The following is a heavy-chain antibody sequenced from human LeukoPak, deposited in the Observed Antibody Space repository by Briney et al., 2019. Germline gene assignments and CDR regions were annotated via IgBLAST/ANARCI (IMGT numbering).Heavy chain of an antibody. J-gene: IGHJ4*02. D-gene: IGHD6-13*01. CDR3: ARSPGWAAAGNEYYFDY. CDR2: INHSGST. CDR1: GGSFSGYY. V-gene: IGHV4-34*01. Sequence: SETLSLTCAVYGGSFSGYYWSWIRQPPGKGLEWIGEINHSGSTNYNPSLKSRVTISLDTSKNQFSLKLSSVTAADTAVYYCARSPGWAAAGNEYYFDYWGQGALVTVSS.